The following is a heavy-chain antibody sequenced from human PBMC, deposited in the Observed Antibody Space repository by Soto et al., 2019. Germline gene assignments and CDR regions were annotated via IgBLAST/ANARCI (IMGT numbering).Heavy chain of an antibody. Sequence: QIQVVQSEVEVKRPGASVRISCKASGYTLDNHAVTWVRQAPGQGLEWMGWIGALLYNDATNHARKFQGRLSIASATSPNTVDMDLGRLRSDDTAVYHCARGTKGARGWYFDLWGRGTLVVVSS. D-gene: IGHD2-8*01. CDR1: GYTLDNHA. J-gene: IGHJ2*01. V-gene: IGHV1-18*01. CDR2: IGALLYNDAT. CDR3: ARGTKGARGWYFDL.